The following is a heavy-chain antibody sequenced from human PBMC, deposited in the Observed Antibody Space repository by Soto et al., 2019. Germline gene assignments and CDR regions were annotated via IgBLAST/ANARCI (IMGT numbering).Heavy chain of an antibody. J-gene: IGHJ4*02. CDR1: GGSITRRSSY. CDR3: ATTRGLAVGGGFDY. D-gene: IGHD3-10*01. Sequence: TSETLSLTCIVSGGSITRRSSYWAWIRQPPGKGLEWVGTFYDGSTYHNPSLRSRIAIAVDTSKNQFSLKLNSVAAADTAFYYCATTRGLAVGGGFDYWGQGMLVTVSS. V-gene: IGHV4-39*01. CDR2: FYDGST.